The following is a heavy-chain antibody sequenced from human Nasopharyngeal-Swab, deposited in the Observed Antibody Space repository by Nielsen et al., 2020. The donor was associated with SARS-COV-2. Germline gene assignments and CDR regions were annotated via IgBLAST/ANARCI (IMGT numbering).Heavy chain of an antibody. J-gene: IGHJ4*02. D-gene: IGHD4-23*01. Sequence: GESLKISCTASGFTFSSYAMRWVRQAPGKGLEWGSEISGSGGSTYYAESVKGRFTISRDNPKNTLYLQMSSLRAEDTAIYYCAKDLGVESPLWFDYWGQGTLLTVSS. CDR2: ISGSGGST. CDR3: AKDLGVESPLWFDY. V-gene: IGHV3-23*01. CDR1: GFTFSSYA.